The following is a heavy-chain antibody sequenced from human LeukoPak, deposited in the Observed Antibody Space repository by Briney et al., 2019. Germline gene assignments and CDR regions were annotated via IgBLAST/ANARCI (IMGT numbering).Heavy chain of an antibody. V-gene: IGHV3-23*01. Sequence: GGSLRLSCAASGFTFSVAAMTWVRQAPGKGLEWVSLIGASGESTYYADSVKGRFTISRDNSKNSLYLQMNSLRAEDTAVYYCARGTTSCFDYWGQGTLVTVSS. J-gene: IGHJ4*02. CDR3: ARGTTSCFDY. CDR2: IGASGEST. D-gene: IGHD1-7*01. CDR1: GFTFSVAA.